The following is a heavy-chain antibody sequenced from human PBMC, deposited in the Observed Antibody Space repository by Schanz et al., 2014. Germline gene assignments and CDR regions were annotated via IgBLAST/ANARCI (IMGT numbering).Heavy chain of an antibody. J-gene: IGHJ4*02. Sequence: VQLVESGGGLVKPGGSLRLSCAASGFTFSSYAMSWVRQAPGKGLDWVGIIKPDGSEKFYVDSVKGRFTISRDNAKNLMYLHLNSLRAEDTAVYYCARDKGGYYPFDYWGQGTLVTVSS. CDR1: GFTFSSYA. D-gene: IGHD3-3*01. V-gene: IGHV3-7*01. CDR3: ARDKGGYYPFDY. CDR2: IKPDGSEK.